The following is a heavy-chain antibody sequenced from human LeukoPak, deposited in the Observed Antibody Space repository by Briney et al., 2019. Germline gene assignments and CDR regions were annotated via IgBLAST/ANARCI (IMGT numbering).Heavy chain of an antibody. V-gene: IGHV3-23*01. J-gene: IGHJ4*02. D-gene: IGHD6-6*01. CDR2: ISGSGGST. CDR1: GFTFSSYA. CDR3: ARARGSIPSSSFDY. Sequence: GGSLTLSCAASGFTFSSYAMTWVRQAPGKGLEWVSEISGSGGSTYYADSVKGRFTISSDNSKNTLYLQMNSLRAEDTALYYCARARGSIPSSSFDYWGQGALVSVSS.